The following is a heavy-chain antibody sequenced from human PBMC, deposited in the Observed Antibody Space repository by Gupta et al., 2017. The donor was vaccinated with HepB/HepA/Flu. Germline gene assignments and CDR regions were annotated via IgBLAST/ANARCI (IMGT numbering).Heavy chain of an antibody. CDR2: ITRTSTYI. V-gene: IGHV3-21*01. Sequence: EVQLVESGGGLVKPGGSLRLSCAASGFTFSTYNMNWVRQAPGKGLEWVSSITRTSTYIYYADSVRGRFTISRDNAKNSLYLQMNSLRVEDTAVYYCAREPSSDYYDSGNFDYWGQGTLVTVSS. D-gene: IGHD3-10*01. CDR3: AREPSSDYYDSGNFDY. CDR1: GFTFSTYN. J-gene: IGHJ4*02.